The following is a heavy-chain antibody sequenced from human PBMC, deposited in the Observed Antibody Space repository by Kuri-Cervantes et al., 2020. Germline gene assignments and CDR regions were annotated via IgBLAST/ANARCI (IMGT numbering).Heavy chain of an antibody. Sequence: GESLKISCAASGFTFSSYGIIWVRQAPGKGLEWVSSISTSGNNTYYADSVKGRFTISRDNSKNTLYLQMNSLRAEDTAVYYCAKGSIAVAPWGQGTLVTVSS. D-gene: IGHD6-19*01. V-gene: IGHV3-23*01. CDR1: GFTFSSYG. CDR3: AKGSIAVAP. J-gene: IGHJ5*02. CDR2: ISTSGNNT.